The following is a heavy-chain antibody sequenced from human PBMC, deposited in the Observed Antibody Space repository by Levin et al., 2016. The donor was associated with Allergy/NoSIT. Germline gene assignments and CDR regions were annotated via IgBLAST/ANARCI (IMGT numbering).Heavy chain of an antibody. CDR1: GFTFSRYS. CDR2: ISSTSTYI. Sequence: GSLRLSCAASGFTFSRYSMQWVRQAPGKGLEWVSSISSTSTYIYSADSVKGRFSISRDNAKNSLYLQMNSLRAEDTAMYYCARERELGYCSSASCYDAFDIWGQGTMVTVSS. V-gene: IGHV3-21*01. D-gene: IGHD2-2*01. J-gene: IGHJ3*02. CDR3: ARERELGYCSSASCYDAFDI.